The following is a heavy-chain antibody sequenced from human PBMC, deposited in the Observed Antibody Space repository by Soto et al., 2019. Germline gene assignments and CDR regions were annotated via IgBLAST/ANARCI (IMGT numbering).Heavy chain of an antibody. D-gene: IGHD5-18*01. CDR3: AREGEYSYGVFDY. CDR1: GGSFSGYY. CDR2: INHSGST. J-gene: IGHJ4*02. V-gene: IGHV4-34*01. Sequence: SETLSLTCAVYGGSFSGYYWSWIRQPPGKGLEWIGEINHSGSTNYNPSLKSRVTISVDTSKNQFSLKLSSVTAADTAVYYCAREGEYSYGVFDYWGQGTLVTVSS.